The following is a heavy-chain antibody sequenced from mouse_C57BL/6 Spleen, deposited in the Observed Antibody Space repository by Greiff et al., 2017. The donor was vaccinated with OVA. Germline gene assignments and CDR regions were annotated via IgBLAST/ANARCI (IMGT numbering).Heavy chain of an antibody. V-gene: IGHV1-42*01. CDR3: ASYYYGSSYRFAY. Sequence: DVQLQQSGPELVKPGASVKISCKASGYSFTGYYMNWVKQSPEKSLEWIGEINPSTGGTTYNQKFKAKATLTVDKSSSTAYMQLKSLTSEDSAVYYCASYYYGSSYRFAYWGQGTLVTVSA. J-gene: IGHJ3*01. CDR1: GYSFTGYY. CDR2: INPSTGGT. D-gene: IGHD1-1*01.